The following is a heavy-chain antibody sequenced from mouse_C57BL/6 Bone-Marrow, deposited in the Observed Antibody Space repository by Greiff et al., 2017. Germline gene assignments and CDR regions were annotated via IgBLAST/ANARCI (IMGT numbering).Heavy chain of an antibody. D-gene: IGHD2-4*01. Sequence: EVQVVESGGGLVQPGGSLKLSCAASGFTFSDYYMYWVRQTPEKRLEWVAYISNGGGSTYYPDTVKGRFTISRDNAKNTLYLQMSRLKSEDTAMYYCARHDPDLGPYAMDYWGQGTSVTVSS. V-gene: IGHV5-12*01. CDR1: GFTFSDYY. J-gene: IGHJ4*01. CDR2: ISNGGGST. CDR3: ARHDPDLGPYAMDY.